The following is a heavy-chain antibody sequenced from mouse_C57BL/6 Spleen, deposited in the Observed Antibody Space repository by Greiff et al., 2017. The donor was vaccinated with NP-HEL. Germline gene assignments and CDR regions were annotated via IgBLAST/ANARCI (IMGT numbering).Heavy chain of an antibody. V-gene: IGHV6-3*01. CDR3: TGDYYGSNYPRYYYFDY. D-gene: IGHD1-1*01. J-gene: IGHJ2*01. CDR1: GFTFSNYW. Sequence: EVKVEESGGGLVQPGGSMKLSCVASGFTFSNYWMNWVRQSPEKGLEWVAQIRLKSDNYATHYAESVKGRFTISRDDSKSNVYLQMNNLRAEDNGIYYCTGDYYGSNYPRYYYFDYWGQGTTLTVSS. CDR2: IRLKSDNYAT.